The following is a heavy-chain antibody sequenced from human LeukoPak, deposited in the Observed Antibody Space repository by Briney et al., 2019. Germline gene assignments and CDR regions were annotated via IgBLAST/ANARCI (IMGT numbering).Heavy chain of an antibody. D-gene: IGHD6-6*01. J-gene: IGHJ6*03. CDR2: IYYSGST. Sequence: SETLSFTCTVSGGSIRSSSYYWGWIRQPPGKGLEWIGSIYYSGSTYYNPSLKSRVTISVDTAKNQFSLQLNSVTPEDTAVYYCVRASGRFEYSNSSREMVYYYYYMDVWGKGTTVTVSS. CDR3: VRASGRFEYSNSSREMVYYYYYMDV. CDR1: GGSIRSSSYY. V-gene: IGHV4-39*07.